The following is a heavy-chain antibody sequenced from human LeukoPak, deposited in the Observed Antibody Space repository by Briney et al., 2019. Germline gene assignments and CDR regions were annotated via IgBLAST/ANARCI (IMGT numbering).Heavy chain of an antibody. CDR1: EMSFSAYY. V-gene: IGHV4-34*01. CDR2: INYGGST. J-gene: IGHJ3*01. Sequence: PSETLSLTCAVSEMSFSAYYWNWIRQSPGKGLEWIGEINYGGSTKYTPSLEGRGTILVDTSKNQFSLKLTSVTAADTAVYYCARGFPPGSGSRGSHAFDVWGQGTMVTVSS. D-gene: IGHD6-19*01. CDR3: ARGFPPGSGSRGSHAFDV.